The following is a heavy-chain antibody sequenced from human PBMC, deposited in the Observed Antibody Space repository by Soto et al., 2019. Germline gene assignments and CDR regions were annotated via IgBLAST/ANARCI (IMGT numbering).Heavy chain of an antibody. CDR3: AKDIGEGIVVVPAAMPHDYYYYGMDV. Sequence: GGSLRLSCAASGFTFSSYAMSWVRQAPGKGLEWVSAISGSGGSTYYADSVKGRFTISRDNSKNTLCLQMNSLRAEDTAVYYCAKDIGEGIVVVPAAMPHDYYYYGMDVWGQGTTVTVSS. J-gene: IGHJ6*02. V-gene: IGHV3-23*01. CDR2: ISGSGGST. D-gene: IGHD2-2*01. CDR1: GFTFSSYA.